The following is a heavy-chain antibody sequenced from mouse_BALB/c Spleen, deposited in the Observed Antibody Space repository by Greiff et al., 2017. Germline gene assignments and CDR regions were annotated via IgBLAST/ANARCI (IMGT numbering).Heavy chain of an antibody. V-gene: IGHV7-1*02. CDR3: ARDAGLKPFDY. J-gene: IGHJ2*01. Sequence: EVKVVDSGGGLVQPGGSLRLSCATSGFTFSDFYMEWVRQPPGKRLEWIAASRNKANDYTTEYSASVKGRFIVSRDTSQSILYLQMNALRAEDTAIYYCARDAGLKPFDYWGQGTTLTVSS. CDR2: SRNKANDYTT. CDR1: GFTFSDFY. D-gene: IGHD1-3*01.